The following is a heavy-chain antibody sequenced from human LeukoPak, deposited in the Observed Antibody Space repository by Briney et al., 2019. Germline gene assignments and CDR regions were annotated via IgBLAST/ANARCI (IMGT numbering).Heavy chain of an antibody. CDR2: ISSSSSYI. J-gene: IGHJ4*02. CDR1: GFTFSSYS. Sequence: GGSLRLSCAASGFTFSSYSMNWVRQAPGKGLEWVSSISSSSSYIYYADSVKGRFTISRDNAKNSLYLQMNSLRAEDTAVYYCARGQYYYDFWSGYYTFDYWGQRTLVTVSS. CDR3: ARGQYYYDFWSGYYTFDY. D-gene: IGHD3-3*01. V-gene: IGHV3-21*01.